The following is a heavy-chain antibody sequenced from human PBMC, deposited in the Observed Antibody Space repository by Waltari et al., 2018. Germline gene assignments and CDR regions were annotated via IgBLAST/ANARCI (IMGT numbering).Heavy chain of an antibody. CDR1: GYTFTAYY. J-gene: IGHJ4*02. CDR3: VREALPGNKIIDY. V-gene: IGHV1-2*02. D-gene: IGHD1-1*01. Sequence: QVQLVQSGAEVRDPGASVKVSCKTSGYTFTAYYLHWVRQAPGQGLEWMEWINCHSGDSNSAQTFQGRVTVTRDTSMSTVYMELGRLRSDDTALYYCVREALPGNKIIDYWGQGTLLTVSS. CDR2: INCHSGDS.